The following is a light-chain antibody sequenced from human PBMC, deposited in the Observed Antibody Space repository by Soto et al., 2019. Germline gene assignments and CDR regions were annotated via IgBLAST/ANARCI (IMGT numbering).Light chain of an antibody. CDR1: QSVSRMF. Sequence: IVLTQSPGTLSLSPGERATVSCRASQSVSRMFLAWYQQKPGQAPRLLIYGASSRATGIPGRFSGSGSGTDFTLTISRLEPEDFAVYFCQQSGDSSWTFGQGTKVDIK. CDR3: QQSGDSSWT. V-gene: IGKV3-20*01. CDR2: GAS. J-gene: IGKJ1*01.